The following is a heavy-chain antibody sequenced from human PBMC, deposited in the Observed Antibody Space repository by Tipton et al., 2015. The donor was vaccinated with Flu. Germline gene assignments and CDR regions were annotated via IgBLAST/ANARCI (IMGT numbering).Heavy chain of an antibody. Sequence: TLSLTCAVSNYSISSAYYWGWIRQPPGKGLEWIGEINHSGSPNYNPSLKSRVTISVDTSKNQFSLKVTSLTAADTAVYYCARGCDYANAYLDYWGQGTLVTVSS. D-gene: IGHD4-17*01. J-gene: IGHJ4*02. CDR3: ARGCDYANAYLDY. CDR1: NYSISSAYY. CDR2: INHSGSP. V-gene: IGHV4-38-2*01.